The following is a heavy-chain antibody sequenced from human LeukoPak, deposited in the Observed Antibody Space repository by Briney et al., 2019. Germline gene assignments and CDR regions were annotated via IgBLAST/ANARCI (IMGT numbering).Heavy chain of an antibody. CDR3: ARGRPHGNDY. J-gene: IGHJ4*02. Sequence: GGTLRLSCAASGFTFSSYWMNWVRQAPGKGLVWVSRIASDGSSTTYADSVKGRFSISRDNAKNTLYLQMNSLRVEDTAVYYCARGRPHGNDYWGQGTLVTVSS. V-gene: IGHV3-74*01. D-gene: IGHD4-23*01. CDR1: GFTFSSYW. CDR2: IASDGSST.